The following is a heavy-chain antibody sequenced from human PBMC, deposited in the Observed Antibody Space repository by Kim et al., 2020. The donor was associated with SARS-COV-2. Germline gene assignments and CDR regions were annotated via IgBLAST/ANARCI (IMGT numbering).Heavy chain of an antibody. D-gene: IGHD3-3*01. Sequence: ASVKVSCKASGYTFTDYSIHWVRQAPGQGLEWMGWINEGNGNTRYSQKFQGRVTFTRDTSANPAYMELSSLRSEDTAVYFCARALLHRVDSWGQGTLVTVSS. V-gene: IGHV1-3*01. CDR3: ARALLHRVDS. J-gene: IGHJ5*01. CDR1: GYTFTDYS. CDR2: INEGNGNT.